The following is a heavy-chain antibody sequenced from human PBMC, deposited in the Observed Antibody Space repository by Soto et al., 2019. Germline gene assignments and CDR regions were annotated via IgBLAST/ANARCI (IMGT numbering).Heavy chain of an antibody. CDR1: GFTFSAFG. Sequence: GGSLRLSCTASGFTFSAFGLVWVRRCRQKRLEWVPSLTRYSDYIYYAESVEGRITISRDNAKNTLFLHMEDLRAEDTAMYFCARASCSSTACYIPDYFDYWGQGTMVTVSS. J-gene: IGHJ4*02. CDR3: ARASCSSTACYIPDYFDY. V-gene: IGHV3-21*01. D-gene: IGHD2-2*02. CDR2: LTRYSDYI.